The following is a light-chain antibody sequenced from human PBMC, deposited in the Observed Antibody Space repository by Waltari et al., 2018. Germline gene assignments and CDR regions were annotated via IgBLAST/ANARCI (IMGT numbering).Light chain of an antibody. CDR3: SSYTNTNSWL. CDR2: DVS. CDR1: SSDVGGYNY. Sequence: QSALTQPASVSGSPGQAITISCTGTSSDVGGYNYVSWYQQHPGKAPKLVIYDVSKRPSGVFNRFSGSRSGNTASLTISGLQAEDESDYYCSSYTNTNSWLFGGGTKLTVL. J-gene: IGLJ3*02. V-gene: IGLV2-14*01.